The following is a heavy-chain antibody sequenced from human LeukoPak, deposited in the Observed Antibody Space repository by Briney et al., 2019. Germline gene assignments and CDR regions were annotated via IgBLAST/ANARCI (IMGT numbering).Heavy chain of an antibody. D-gene: IGHD6-19*01. V-gene: IGHV4-59*12. CDR2: IYYSGST. Sequence: PSETLSLTCTVSGGSIRSYYWSWIRQPPGKGLEWIGYIYYSGSTNYNPSLKSRVTISVDTSKNQFSLKLSSVTAADTAVYYCARVQWGLVDYWGQGTLVTVSS. CDR1: GGSIRSYY. CDR3: ARVQWGLVDY. J-gene: IGHJ4*02.